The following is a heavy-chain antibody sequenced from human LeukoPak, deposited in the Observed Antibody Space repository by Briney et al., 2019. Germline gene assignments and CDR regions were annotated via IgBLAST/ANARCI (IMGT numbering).Heavy chain of an antibody. D-gene: IGHD2-15*01. V-gene: IGHV1-24*01. CDR1: GYTLNELS. CDR3: ATMEPFVVVVAELDY. CDR2: FDPEDGET. J-gene: IGHJ4*02. Sequence: GASVKVSRKVSGYTLNELSMHWVRQAPGKGLEWMGGFDPEDGETIYAQKFQGRVTMTEDTSTDTAYMELSSLRSEDTAVYYCATMEPFVVVVAELDYWGQGTLVTVSS.